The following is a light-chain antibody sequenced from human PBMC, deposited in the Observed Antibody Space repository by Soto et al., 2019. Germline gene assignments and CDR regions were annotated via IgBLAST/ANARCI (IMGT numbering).Light chain of an antibody. J-gene: IGKJ1*01. CDR2: AAS. V-gene: IGKV1-39*01. CDR3: QQSYSTPRT. Sequence: SKTAYLRCRSVVDRDTITCRASQSISSYLNWYQQKAGEAPKLLIYAASSLQSGVPSRFSVSGSGTDFTRTISSLQPEDFATYYCQQSYSTPRTIGQGTKVHIK. CDR1: QSISSY.